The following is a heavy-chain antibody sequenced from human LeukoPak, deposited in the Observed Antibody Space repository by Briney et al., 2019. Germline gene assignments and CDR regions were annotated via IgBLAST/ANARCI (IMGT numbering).Heavy chain of an antibody. V-gene: IGHV3-7*01. CDR2: IKGDESAR. J-gene: IGHJ4*02. CDR3: ARDVVGGLDY. Sequence: PGGSLRLSCAASGFTFSTYWMAWVRQAPGKGLEWVANIKGDESARHQADSVKGRFTISRDNTQNSVYLQMSSLRGEDTAVYYCARDVVGGLDYWGQGTLVTVSS. CDR1: GFTFSTYW. D-gene: IGHD3-10*01.